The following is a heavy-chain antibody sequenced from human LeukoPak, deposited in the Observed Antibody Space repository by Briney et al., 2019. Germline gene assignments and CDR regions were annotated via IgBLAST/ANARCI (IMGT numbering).Heavy chain of an antibody. CDR1: GFTFSNAW. V-gene: IGHV3-15*07. Sequence: GGSLRLSCAASGFTFSNAWVNWVRQAPGKGLEWVGRIKSKTDGGTTDYAAPVKGRFTISRDDSKNTLYLQMNSLKTEDTAVYYCARDRIVDSSGDYYYYYGMDVWGQGTTVTVSS. J-gene: IGHJ6*02. D-gene: IGHD3-22*01. CDR3: ARDRIVDSSGDYYYYYGMDV. CDR2: IKSKTDGGTT.